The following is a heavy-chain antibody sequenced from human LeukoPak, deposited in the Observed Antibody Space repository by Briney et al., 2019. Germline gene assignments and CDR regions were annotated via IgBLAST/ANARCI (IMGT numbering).Heavy chain of an antibody. CDR2: TYYRSKWYS. V-gene: IGHV6-1*01. CDR1: GDSLSSNSAA. CDR3: ASQYGSRQFDS. J-gene: IGHJ4*02. D-gene: IGHD3-10*01. Sequence: SQTLSLTCALSGDSLSSNSAAWTWVRQSPSRGPEWLGRTYYRSKWYSDSAVSVKSRITINPDTSKNQFSLQLNSVTPEDTAVYYCASQYGSRQFDSWGQGTLVTVSS.